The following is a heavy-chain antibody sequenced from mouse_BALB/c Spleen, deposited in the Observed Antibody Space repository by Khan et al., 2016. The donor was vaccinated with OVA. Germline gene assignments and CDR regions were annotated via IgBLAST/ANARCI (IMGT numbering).Heavy chain of an antibody. CDR1: AYSITSGYA. J-gene: IGHJ2*01. V-gene: IGHV3-2*02. Sequence: VQIVESGPGLVKPSQSLSLTSTVTAYSITSGYAWNWIRQFPGNKLEWMGYIIYCGVTSYNPSLKSRISITRNTSKNQFFLQFNSVTTDVTATDYAARGSYKGYYFDYWGQGTTLTVSS. CDR2: IIYCGVT. CDR3: ARGSYKGYYFDY. D-gene: IGHD2-12*01.